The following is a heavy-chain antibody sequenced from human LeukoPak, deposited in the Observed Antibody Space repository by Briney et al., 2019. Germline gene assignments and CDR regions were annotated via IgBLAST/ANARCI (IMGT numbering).Heavy chain of an antibody. CDR3: ARSDYCSSTSCYMHY. CDR1: GYTFTTYY. V-gene: IGHV1-46*01. D-gene: IGHD2-2*02. J-gene: IGHJ4*02. Sequence: ASVKVSCKASGYTFTTYYMHWVRQAPGQGLEWMGISNPSGGSTSYAQKFQGRVTMTRDTSTSTVYMELSSLRFEDTAVYYCARSDYCSSTSCYMHYWGQGTLVTVSS. CDR2: SNPSGGST.